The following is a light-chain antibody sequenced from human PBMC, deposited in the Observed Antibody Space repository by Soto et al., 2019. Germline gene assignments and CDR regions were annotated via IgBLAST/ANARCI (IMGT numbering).Light chain of an antibody. CDR3: QQSYSTTRT. CDR1: QSITNY. Sequence: DIQMTQSPSSLSASVGDRVTITCLASQSITNYLNWYQQKPGKAPKLLIYAASSLQSGVPSSFSGSGSGTDFTLTISSLQPEDFATYYCQQSYSTTRTFGQGTKVDI. CDR2: AAS. J-gene: IGKJ1*01. V-gene: IGKV1-39*01.